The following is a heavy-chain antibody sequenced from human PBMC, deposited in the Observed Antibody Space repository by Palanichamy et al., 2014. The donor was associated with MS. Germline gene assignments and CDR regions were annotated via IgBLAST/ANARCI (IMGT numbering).Heavy chain of an antibody. V-gene: IGHV3-23*01. Sequence: EVQLLESGGGLVQPGGSLRLSCAASGFTFSSYAMSRVRQAPGKGLEWVSAISGSGGSTYYADSVKGRFTISRDNSKNTLYLQMNSLRAEDTAVYYCAKVEFRYYYDSSAVIPQVFDYWGQGTLVTVSS. D-gene: IGHD3-22*01. CDR3: AKVEFRYYYDSSAVIPQVFDY. CDR1: GFTFSSYA. CDR2: ISGSGGST. J-gene: IGHJ4*02.